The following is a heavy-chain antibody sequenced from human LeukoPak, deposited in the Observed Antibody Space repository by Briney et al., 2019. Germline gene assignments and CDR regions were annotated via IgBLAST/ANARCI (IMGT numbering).Heavy chain of an antibody. CDR2: ISPSGGST. CDR3: ARGRGSGTYYLDY. V-gene: IGHV1-46*01. J-gene: IGHJ4*02. D-gene: IGHD3-10*01. CDR1: GYTFTSYY. Sequence: GASVKVSCKASGYTFTSYYMHWVRQAPGQGLEWMGIISPSGGSTTHAQKFRGRLTMTRDMSTSTVYMELSSLRSEDTAVYYCARGRGSGTYYLDYWGQGTLVPVSS.